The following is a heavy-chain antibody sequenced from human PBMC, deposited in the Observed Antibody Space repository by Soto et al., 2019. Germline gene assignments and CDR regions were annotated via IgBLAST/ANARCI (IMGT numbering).Heavy chain of an antibody. J-gene: IGHJ4*02. D-gene: IGHD6-19*01. CDR1: GFTFSSYA. CDR2: ISYDGSNK. CDR3: ARADRWGSGFLPPDY. V-gene: IGHV3-30-3*01. Sequence: QVQLVESGGGVVQPGRSLRLSCAASGFTFSSYAMHWVRQAPGKGLEWVAVISYDGSNKYYADSVKGRFTISRDNSKNTLYLQMNSLRAEDTAVYYCARADRWGSGFLPPDYWGQGTLVTVSS.